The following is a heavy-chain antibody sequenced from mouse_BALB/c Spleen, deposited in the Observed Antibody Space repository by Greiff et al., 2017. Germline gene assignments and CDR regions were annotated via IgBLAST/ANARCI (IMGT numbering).Heavy chain of an antibody. CDR3: ARYPSYGNYGYFDV. J-gene: IGHJ1*01. CDR1: GYSITSDYA. CDR2: ISYSGST. V-gene: IGHV3-2*02. D-gene: IGHD2-10*01. Sequence: ESGPGLVKPSQSLSLTCTVTGYSITSDYAWNWIRQFPGNKLEWMGYISYSGSTSYNPSLKSRISITRDTSKNQFFLQLNSVTIEDTATYYCARYPSYGNYGYFDVWGAGTTVTVSS.